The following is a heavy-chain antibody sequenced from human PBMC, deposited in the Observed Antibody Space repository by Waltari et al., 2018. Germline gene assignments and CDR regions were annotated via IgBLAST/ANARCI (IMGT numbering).Heavy chain of an antibody. V-gene: IGHV4-38-2*02. D-gene: IGHD6-13*01. CDR1: GYSISSGYY. CDR3: ATSIAAAGTPKLQYYFDY. Sequence: QVQLQESGPGLVKPSETLSLTCTVSGYSISSGYYWGWIRQPPGKGLGWIGSIYHSGSTSSNPSLKSRVTISVDTSKNQCSLKLSSVTAADTAVYYCATSIAAAGTPKLQYYFDYWGQGTLVTVSS. CDR2: IYHSGST. J-gene: IGHJ4*02.